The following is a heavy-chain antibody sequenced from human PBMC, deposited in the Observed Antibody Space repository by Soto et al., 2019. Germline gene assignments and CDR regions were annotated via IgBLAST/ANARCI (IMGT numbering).Heavy chain of an antibody. CDR1: GDSISSGGHS. V-gene: IGHV4-30-2*01. CDR3: ARVHGYNEGGVDF. D-gene: IGHD5-12*01. J-gene: IGHJ4*02. CDR2: IYQSGST. Sequence: QLQLQESGSGLVKPSQTLSLTCTVSGDSISSGGHSWTWIRQPPGKGLEWIGYIYQSGSTYYNPSLKSRVAMSMVRSMNQFSLEMYSVTAADTAVYYCARVHGYNEGGVDFWGQGTLVTVSA.